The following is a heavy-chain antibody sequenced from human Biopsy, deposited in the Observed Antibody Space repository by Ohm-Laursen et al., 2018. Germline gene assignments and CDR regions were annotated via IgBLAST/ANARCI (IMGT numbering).Heavy chain of an antibody. CDR1: GGSISGYY. CDR2: IYYTGHT. CDR3: ARLYRLDDYWNDDPPDAFDV. J-gene: IGHJ3*01. V-gene: IGHV4-59*01. D-gene: IGHD1-1*01. Sequence: SQTLSLTCTVSGGSISGYYWTWIRQSPGKGLEWIGFIYYTGHTNYNPSLKSRATISVDTSKNQFSLKLSSVTAADTAIFFCARLYRLDDYWNDDPPDAFDVWGQGTRVTVSS.